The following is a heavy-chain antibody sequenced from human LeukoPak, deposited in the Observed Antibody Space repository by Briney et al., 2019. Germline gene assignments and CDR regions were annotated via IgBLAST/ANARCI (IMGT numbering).Heavy chain of an antibody. CDR1: GFTFSSYW. V-gene: IGHV3-74*01. D-gene: IGHD1-1*01. CDR2: INSDGSIT. CDR3: ARWAGTGLLDG. J-gene: IGHJ4*02. Sequence: GGSLRLSCAASGFTFSSYWMHWVRQAPGKGLVWVSRINSDGSITNYADSVKGRFTISRDNAKNTLYLQMNSLRAEDTAVYYCARWAGTGLLDGWGQGTLVTVSS.